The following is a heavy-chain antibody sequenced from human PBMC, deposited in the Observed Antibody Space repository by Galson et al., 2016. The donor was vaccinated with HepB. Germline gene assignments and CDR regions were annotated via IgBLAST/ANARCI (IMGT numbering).Heavy chain of an antibody. CDR2: ISASGGST. J-gene: IGHJ4*02. Sequence: SLRLSCAASGFTFNTYDMSWVRQAPGKGLEWVSAISASGGSTSYADSVKGRFTISRDNSNNTLYLQMNSLRAEDTALYYCAKDASPFGSNWDYFDYWGQGTLVTVSS. CDR3: AKDASPFGSNWDYFDY. D-gene: IGHD7-27*01. CDR1: GFTFNTYD. V-gene: IGHV3-23*01.